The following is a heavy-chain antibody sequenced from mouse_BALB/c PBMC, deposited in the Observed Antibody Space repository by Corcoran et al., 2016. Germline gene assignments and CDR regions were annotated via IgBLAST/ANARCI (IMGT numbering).Heavy chain of an antibody. V-gene: IGHV1-9*01. CDR3: ARGPYGNYVAY. CDR1: GYTCSSYW. D-gene: IGHD2-10*02. Sequence: QVQLQQSGAELMKPGASVKISCKATGYTCSSYWREGVKQRPGHGLEWIGEILPGSGSTNYNEKFKGKATFTADTSSNTAYMQLSSLTSEDSAVYYCARGPYGNYVAYWGQGTTLTVSS. CDR2: ILPGSGST. J-gene: IGHJ2*01.